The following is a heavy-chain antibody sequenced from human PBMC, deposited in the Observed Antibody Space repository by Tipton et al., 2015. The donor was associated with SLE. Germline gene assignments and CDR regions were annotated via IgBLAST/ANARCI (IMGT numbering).Heavy chain of an antibody. CDR3: ARRERISAVRGLALDI. J-gene: IGHJ3*02. CDR2: ISVYSGDT. Sequence: QSGAEVKKPGASVKVSCKASGYIFSNYDIIWVRQAPGQGLEWMGWISVYSGDTKFAQKFQDRVTVTTDTSTSTAYMDLRSLRSEDAAFYYCARRERISAVRGLALDIWDRGSMDIVS. D-gene: IGHD3-10*02. V-gene: IGHV1-18*01. CDR1: GYIFSNYD.